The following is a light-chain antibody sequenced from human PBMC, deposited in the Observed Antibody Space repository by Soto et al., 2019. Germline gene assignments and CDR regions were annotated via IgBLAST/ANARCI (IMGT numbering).Light chain of an antibody. Sequence: EVVMTQSPATLSVSPGERATVSCRASQSVWRNVAWYQQKPGQAPRLLMYGASTRATGVPARFSGSGSGTEYTLTISSLQSEDFAVYYCQQYNDWPSWTFGQGTKV. CDR1: QSVWRN. CDR2: GAS. J-gene: IGKJ1*01. CDR3: QQYNDWPSWT. V-gene: IGKV3-15*01.